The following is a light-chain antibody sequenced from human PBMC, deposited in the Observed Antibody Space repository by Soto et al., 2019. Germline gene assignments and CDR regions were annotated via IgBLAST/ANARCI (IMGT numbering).Light chain of an antibody. CDR3: QQSYSTPLT. CDR2: AAS. CDR1: QSISSY. J-gene: IGKJ4*01. V-gene: IGKV1-39*01. Sequence: DIQMAQSPSSLSASVGDRVTITCSASQSISSYLNWYQQKPGKAPKLLIYAASSLQSGVPSRFSGSGSGTDFTLTSSSLQPEDLATYDCQQSYSTPLTFGGGTKVEIK.